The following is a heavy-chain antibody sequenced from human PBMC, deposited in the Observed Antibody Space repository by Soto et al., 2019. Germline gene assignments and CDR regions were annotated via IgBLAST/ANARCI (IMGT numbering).Heavy chain of an antibody. CDR2: ISAYNGNT. V-gene: IGHV1-18*01. CDR1: GYTFTSYG. J-gene: IGHJ6*03. Sequence: ASVKVSCKASGYTFTSYGISWVRQAPGQGLEWMGWISAYNGNTNYAQKLQGRVTMTTDTSTSTAYMELRSLRSDDTAVYYCARALRYFDWSYNNYYYYMDVWGKGTTVTVSS. D-gene: IGHD3-9*01. CDR3: ARALRYFDWSYNNYYYYMDV.